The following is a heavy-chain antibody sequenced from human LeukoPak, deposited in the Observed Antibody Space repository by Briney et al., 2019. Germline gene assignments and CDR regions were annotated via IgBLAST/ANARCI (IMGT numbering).Heavy chain of an antibody. Sequence: ETLSLTCAVSGYSISSGYYWGWIRQPPGKGLEWVSVSYSGGSTSSADSAKGRFTFSRDNYKTTLYPQMKSLRAEDTAVYYCGRESITIFGVVIIRYFDYWGQGTLVTVSS. CDR1: GYSISSGYY. CDR3: GRESITIFGVVIIRYFDY. V-gene: IGHV3-53*05. J-gene: IGHJ4*02. CDR2: SYSGGST. D-gene: IGHD3-3*01.